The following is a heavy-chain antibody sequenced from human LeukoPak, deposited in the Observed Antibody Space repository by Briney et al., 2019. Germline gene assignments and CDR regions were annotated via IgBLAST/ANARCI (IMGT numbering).Heavy chain of an antibody. J-gene: IGHJ6*02. CDR3: ARIGYYYYYGMDV. CDR1: GGSFSGYY. CDR2: INHSGST. D-gene: IGHD3-16*01. Sequence: SETLPLTCAVYGGSFSGYYWSWIRQPLGKGLEWIGEINHSGSTNYNPSLKSRVTISVDTSKNQFSLKLSSVTAADTAVYYCARIGYYYYYGMDVWGQGTTVTVSS. V-gene: IGHV4-34*01.